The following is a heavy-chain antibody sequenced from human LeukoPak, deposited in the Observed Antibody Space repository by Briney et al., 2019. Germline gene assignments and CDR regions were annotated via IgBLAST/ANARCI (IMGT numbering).Heavy chain of an antibody. V-gene: IGHV3-48*04. CDR2: ISNSSSTI. CDR3: AGRTGAGGDAFDI. CDR1: GFTFSSYS. J-gene: IGHJ3*02. Sequence: GGSLRLSCAASGFTFSSYSMNWVRQAPGKGLEWVSYISNSSSTIYYADSVKGRFTISRDNAKNSLYLQMNSLRAEDTAVYYCAGRTGAGGDAFDIWGQGTMVTVSS. D-gene: IGHD7-27*01.